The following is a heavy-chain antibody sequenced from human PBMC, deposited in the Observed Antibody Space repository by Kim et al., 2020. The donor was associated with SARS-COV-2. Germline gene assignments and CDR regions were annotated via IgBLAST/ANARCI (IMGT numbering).Heavy chain of an antibody. D-gene: IGHD6-19*01. V-gene: IGHV3-33*01. J-gene: IGHJ4*02. CDR2: IWYDGSNK. CDR1: GFTFSSYG. CDR3: ARGGLAVAAEPLDY. Sequence: GGSLRLSCAASGFTFSSYGMHWVRQAPGKGLEWVAGIWYDGSNKYYADSVKGRFTISRDNSKNTLYLQMNSLRAEDTAVYYCARGGLAVAAEPLDYWGQGTLVTVSS.